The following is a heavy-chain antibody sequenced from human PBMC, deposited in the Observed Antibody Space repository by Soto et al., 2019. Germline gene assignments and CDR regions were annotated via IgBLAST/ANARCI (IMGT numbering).Heavy chain of an antibody. V-gene: IGHV1-69*12. CDR3: ARVKDRLQLGGNYYYILDV. J-gene: IGHJ6*02. CDR1: GGTFSNSA. D-gene: IGHD5-12*01. Sequence: QVHLEQSGAEVKKPGSSVNVSCKASGGTFSNSAISWVRQAPGQGLEWMGGIMPIFRTPDYAQKFQGRVTLTADESTSTAYMELSGLRSDDTAVYYCARVKDRLQLGGNYYYILDVWGQGTTVTVSS. CDR2: IMPIFRTP.